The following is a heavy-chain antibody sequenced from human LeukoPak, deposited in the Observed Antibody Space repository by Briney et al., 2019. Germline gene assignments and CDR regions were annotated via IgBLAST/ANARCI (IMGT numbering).Heavy chain of an antibody. V-gene: IGHV2-5*02. Sequence: SGPTLVNPTQTLTLTCTFSGFSLSTSGVGVGWIRQPPGKALEWLALIYWDDDKRYIPSLKSRLTITKDTSKNQVVLTMTNMDPVDTATYYCARGNPLLRYFDWFAFDYWGQGTLVTVSS. CDR2: IYWDDDK. D-gene: IGHD3-9*01. CDR3: ARGNPLLRYFDWFAFDY. J-gene: IGHJ4*02. CDR1: GFSLSTSGVG.